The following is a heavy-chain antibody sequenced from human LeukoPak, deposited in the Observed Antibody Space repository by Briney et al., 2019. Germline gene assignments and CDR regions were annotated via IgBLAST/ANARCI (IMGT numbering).Heavy chain of an antibody. Sequence: GGSLRLSCAASGFTFSSYSMNWVRQAPGKGLEWVSSISSSSSYIYYADSVKGRFTISRDNAKSSLYLQMNSLRAEDTAVYYCARSSYDSSGYYYGIFDYWGQGTLVTVSS. D-gene: IGHD3-22*01. CDR3: ARSSYDSSGYYYGIFDY. J-gene: IGHJ4*02. V-gene: IGHV3-21*01. CDR1: GFTFSSYS. CDR2: ISSSSSYI.